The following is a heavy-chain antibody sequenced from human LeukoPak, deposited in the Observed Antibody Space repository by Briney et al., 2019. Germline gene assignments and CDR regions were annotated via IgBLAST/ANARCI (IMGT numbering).Heavy chain of an antibody. CDR1: GYTFTSYD. CDR3: ASSRMGYDSSALH. CDR2: MNPNRGNT. V-gene: IGHV1-8*01. D-gene: IGHD3-22*01. J-gene: IGHJ4*02. Sequence: ASVKVSCKASGYTFTSYDINWVRQATGQGLEWMGWMNPNRGNTGYEQKFQGRVAMTRNTSISTAYMELSSLRSEDTAVYYCASSRMGYDSSALHWGQGTLVTVSS.